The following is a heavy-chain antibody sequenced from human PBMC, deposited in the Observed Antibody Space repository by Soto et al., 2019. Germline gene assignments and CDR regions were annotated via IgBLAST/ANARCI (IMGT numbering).Heavy chain of an antibody. CDR2: IYPGDSDT. V-gene: IGHV5-51*01. CDR3: ASGPVIPAARHYFDY. D-gene: IGHD2-2*01. CDR1: GYSFTSYW. Sequence: PGESLKISCKGSGYSFTSYWIGWVRQMPGKGLEWMGIIYPGDSDTRYSPSFQGQVTISADKSISTAYLQWSSLKASDTAMYYCASGPVIPAARHYFDYWGQGTLVTVSS. J-gene: IGHJ4*02.